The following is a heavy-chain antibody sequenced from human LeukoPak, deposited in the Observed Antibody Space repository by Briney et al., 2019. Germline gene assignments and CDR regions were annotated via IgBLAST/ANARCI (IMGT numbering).Heavy chain of an antibody. CDR1: GFTFSSSW. J-gene: IGHJ4*02. CDR3: ARDRRAHGY. CDR2: IKEDGSEK. Sequence: GGSLRLSCEASGFTFSSSWMTWVRQAPGKGLEWVANIKEDGSEKYYVDSVKGRFTISRDNAKNSLYLQMNSLRAEDTAVYCCARDRRAHGYWGQGTLVTVSS. V-gene: IGHV3-7*03.